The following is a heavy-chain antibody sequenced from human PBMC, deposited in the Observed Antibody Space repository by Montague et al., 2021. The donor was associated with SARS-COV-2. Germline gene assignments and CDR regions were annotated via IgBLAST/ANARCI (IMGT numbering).Heavy chain of an antibody. D-gene: IGHD5-24*01. Sequence: SETLSLTCTVSGGSISSYYWSWIRRPPGKGLEWIGNIYYSGSTNYNPSXXSRVTISVDTSKNQFSLKLSSVTAADTAVYYCARLGLQLLGGHYFDYWGQGTLVTVSS. J-gene: IGHJ4*02. CDR2: IYYSGST. CDR1: GGSISSYY. CDR3: ARLGLQLLGGHYFDY. V-gene: IGHV4-59*08.